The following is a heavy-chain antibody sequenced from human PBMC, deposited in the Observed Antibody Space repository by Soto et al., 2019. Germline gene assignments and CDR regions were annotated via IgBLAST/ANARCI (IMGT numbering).Heavy chain of an antibody. Sequence: GPSVKVSCTASGYTFTIYGISCVRQAPGQGLEVRGWISAYNGNTNYAQKLQGRVTMTTDTSTSTAYMELRSLRSDDTAVYYCARQIGGIAVAGTGNYYYYGMDVWGQGTTVTVSS. CDR3: ARQIGGIAVAGTGNYYYYGMDV. CDR1: GYTFTIYG. CDR2: ISAYNGNT. D-gene: IGHD6-19*01. J-gene: IGHJ6*02. V-gene: IGHV1-18*04.